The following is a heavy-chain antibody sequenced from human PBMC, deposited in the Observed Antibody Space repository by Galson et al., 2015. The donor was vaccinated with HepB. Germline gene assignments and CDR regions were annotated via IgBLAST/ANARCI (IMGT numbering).Heavy chain of an antibody. V-gene: IGHV3-30-3*01. CDR2: ISYDGSNT. CDR3: ARGGTYYTSGSYSPFDP. Sequence: SLRLSCAASGFFFGTYAMHWVRQAPGKGLEWVALISYDGSNTYYADSVKGRFTISRDNSKSTLYLQMNSLRPEDTAVYFCARGGTYYTSGSYSPFDPWGQGTLVTVSS. D-gene: IGHD3-10*01. CDR1: GFFFGTYA. J-gene: IGHJ5*02.